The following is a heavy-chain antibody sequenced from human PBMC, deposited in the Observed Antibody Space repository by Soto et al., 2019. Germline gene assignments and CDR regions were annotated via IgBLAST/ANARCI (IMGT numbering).Heavy chain of an antibody. CDR3: AASIFYYGMDV. V-gene: IGHV5-51*01. CDR1: GYTFTNYW. J-gene: IGHJ6*02. Sequence: GASLKISCKGSGYTFTNYWIGWVRQMPGKGPEWMGIIYPGDSDTKYNPSFQGQVTISAEKSITTTYLQWSSLKASDTAIYYCAASIFYYGMDVWGQGTTVTVSS. CDR2: IYPGDSDT.